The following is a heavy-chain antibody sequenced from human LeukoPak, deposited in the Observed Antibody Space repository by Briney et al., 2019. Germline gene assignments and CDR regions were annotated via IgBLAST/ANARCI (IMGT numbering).Heavy chain of an antibody. J-gene: IGHJ4*02. Sequence: SSETLSLTCTVSGDSISTYYWSWIRQPPGKGPEWIGYVYYTGNTDYNPSLKSRVTISVDTSKKQFSLKLRSVSAADTAVYYCARGAESYYDRHFDYWGQGTLVTVSS. V-gene: IGHV4-59*01. CDR1: GDSISTYY. D-gene: IGHD1-26*01. CDR3: ARGAESYYDRHFDY. CDR2: VYYTGNT.